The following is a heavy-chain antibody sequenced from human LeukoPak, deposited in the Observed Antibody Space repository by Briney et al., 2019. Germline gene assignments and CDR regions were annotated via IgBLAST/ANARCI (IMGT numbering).Heavy chain of an antibody. J-gene: IGHJ5*02. V-gene: IGHV1-18*01. Sequence: ASMKVSCKASGYTFSSYGSTWVRQAPGQGREGMGWISPYNGKTNYAQRLQGRVPTTTDRSTRTVFMSLKSLRPNHTAVSSCARALIRGISGWYSWFDTWGQGTPVTVSS. D-gene: IGHD6-13*01. CDR3: ARALIRGISGWYSWFDT. CDR1: GYTFSSYG. CDR2: ISPYNGKT.